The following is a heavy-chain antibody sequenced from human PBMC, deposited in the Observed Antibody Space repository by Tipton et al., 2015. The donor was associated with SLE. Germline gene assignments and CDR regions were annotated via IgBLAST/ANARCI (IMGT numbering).Heavy chain of an antibody. CDR1: GGSIRSHY. V-gene: IGHV4-59*11. Sequence: TLSLTCPVSGGSIRSHYWCWIRQPPGKGLEWIGYIYYSGSTEYNPSLKSRVTISVDTSKNQFSLKLTSVTAADTAVYYCAREYGITGTLDFFDYWGQGTLVTVSS. D-gene: IGHD1-20*01. CDR2: IYYSGST. J-gene: IGHJ4*02. CDR3: AREYGITGTLDFFDY.